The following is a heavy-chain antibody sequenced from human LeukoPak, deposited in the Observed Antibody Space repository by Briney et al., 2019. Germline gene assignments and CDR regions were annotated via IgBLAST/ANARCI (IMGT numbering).Heavy chain of an antibody. J-gene: IGHJ5*02. CDR3: ARDNSVGDIAWWFDP. Sequence: GASVKVSCKASGYTFTNNWMHWVRQAPGQGLEWVGLINPTGTTTLYAQKFQGRVTLTRNMSTSTDYMELRSLKSEDTAVYYCARDNSVGDIAWWFDPWGQGTLVTVSS. V-gene: IGHV1-46*01. D-gene: IGHD3-10*01. CDR2: INPTGTTT. CDR1: GYTFTNNW.